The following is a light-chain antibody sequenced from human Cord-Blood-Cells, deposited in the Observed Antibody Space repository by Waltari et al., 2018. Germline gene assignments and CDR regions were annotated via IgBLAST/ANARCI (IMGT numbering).Light chain of an antibody. CDR1: SSDVGGYNY. J-gene: IGLJ3*02. V-gene: IGLV2-14*03. CDR3: SSYTSSSTLV. Sequence: QSALTQPASVSGSPGQSITISCTGTSSDVGGYNYFSWYQQHPGKAPKLVIYDVSHRPSGFSNRFSGSKSGNTASLTISGLQAEDEADYYCSSYTSSSTLVFGGGTKLTVL. CDR2: DVS.